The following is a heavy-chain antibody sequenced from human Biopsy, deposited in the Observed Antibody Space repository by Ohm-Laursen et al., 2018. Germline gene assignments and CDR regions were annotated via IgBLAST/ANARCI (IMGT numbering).Heavy chain of an antibody. CDR3: ARESALKWYQSLSYFNGMDV. D-gene: IGHD2-2*01. Sequence: SLRLSCAASGFTVYNNYMTWVRQAPGEGLEWVSSISSRSSDIYCADSVKGRFTISRDNAKNSLFLHMNSLRAEDTAVYYCARESALKWYQSLSYFNGMDVWGQGTTVTVSS. J-gene: IGHJ6*02. CDR2: ISSRSSDI. CDR1: GFTVYNNY. V-gene: IGHV3-21*01.